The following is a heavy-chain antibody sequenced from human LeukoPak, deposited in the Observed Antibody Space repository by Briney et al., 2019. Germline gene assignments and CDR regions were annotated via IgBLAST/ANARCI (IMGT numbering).Heavy chain of an antibody. CDR1: GFTFSDYY. V-gene: IGHV3-11*05. CDR3: ARERGYGGKVNY. D-gene: IGHD4-23*01. Sequence: GGSLRLSCAASGFTFSDYYMSWTRQAPGKGLEGVSYISSSISYTNYADSVKGRFTISRDNAKNSLYLQMNRLRAEDTAVYYCARERGYGGKVNYWGQGTLVTVSS. CDR2: ISSSISYT. J-gene: IGHJ4*02.